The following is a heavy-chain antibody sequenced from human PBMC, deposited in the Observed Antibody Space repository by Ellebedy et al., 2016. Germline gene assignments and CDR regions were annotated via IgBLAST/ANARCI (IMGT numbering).Heavy chain of an antibody. CDR1: GFTFSSYA. D-gene: IGHD5-12*01. Sequence: GESLKISXAASGFTFSSYAMHWVRQAPGKGLEWVAVISYDGSNKYYADSVKGRFTISRDNSKNTLYLQMNSLRAEDTAVYYCAKLMLPVNSGYDYGDYWGQGTLVTVSS. V-gene: IGHV3-30-3*02. CDR2: ISYDGSNK. CDR3: AKLMLPVNSGYDYGDY. J-gene: IGHJ4*02.